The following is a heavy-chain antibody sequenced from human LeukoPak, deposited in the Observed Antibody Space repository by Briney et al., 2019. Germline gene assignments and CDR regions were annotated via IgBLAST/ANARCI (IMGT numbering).Heavy chain of an antibody. V-gene: IGHV3-20*04. J-gene: IGHJ3*02. CDR1: GFTFDDYG. CDR3: ARDNGDTYYYGSGSSAFDI. Sequence: GGSLRLSCAASGFTFDDYGMSWVRQAPGKGLEWVSGINWNGGSTGYADSVKGRFTISRDNAKNSLYLQMNSLRAEDTAVYYCARDNGDTYYYGSGSSAFDIWGQGTMVTVSS. D-gene: IGHD3-10*01. CDR2: INWNGGST.